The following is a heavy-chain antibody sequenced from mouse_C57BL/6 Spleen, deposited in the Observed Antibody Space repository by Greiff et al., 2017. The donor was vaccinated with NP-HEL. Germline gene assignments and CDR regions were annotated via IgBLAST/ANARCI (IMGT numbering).Heavy chain of an antibody. CDR3: ARPVVVQDWYFDV. V-gene: IGHV1-82*01. D-gene: IGHD1-1*01. J-gene: IGHJ1*03. Sequence: QVQLQQSGPELVKPGASVKISCKASGYAFSSSWMNWVKQRPGTGLEWIGRIYPGDGDTTYNGKFKGKATLTADKSSSTAYMQLSSLTSEDSAVYFCARPVVVQDWYFDVWGTGTTVTVSS. CDR1: GYAFSSSW. CDR2: IYPGDGDT.